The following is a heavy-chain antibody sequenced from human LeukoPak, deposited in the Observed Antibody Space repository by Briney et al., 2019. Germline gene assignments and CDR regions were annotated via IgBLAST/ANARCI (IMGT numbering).Heavy chain of an antibody. J-gene: IGHJ4*02. CDR1: GYTFTSYY. Sequence: ASVTVSCKASGYTFTSYYMHWVRQAPGQGLEWMGIINPSGGSTSYAQKFQGRVTMTRDMSTSTVYMELSSLRSEDTAVYYCARGPGDYYDSSGYPLFYFDYWGQRTLVTVSS. D-gene: IGHD3-22*01. CDR3: ARGPGDYYDSSGYPLFYFDY. CDR2: INPSGGST. V-gene: IGHV1-46*01.